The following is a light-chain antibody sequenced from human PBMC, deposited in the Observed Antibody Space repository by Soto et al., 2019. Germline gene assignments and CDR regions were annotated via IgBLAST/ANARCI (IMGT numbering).Light chain of an antibody. V-gene: IGKV1-39*01. CDR1: QSISSY. J-gene: IGKJ1*01. CDR3: QQSYSTPRT. CDR2: AAS. Sequence: DIQMTQSPSARSASVVDRVTSTCRASQSISSYLNWYQQKPGKAPKLLIYAASSLQSGVPSRFSGSGSGTDFTLTISSLQPEDFATYYCQQSYSTPRTFGQGTKVDIK.